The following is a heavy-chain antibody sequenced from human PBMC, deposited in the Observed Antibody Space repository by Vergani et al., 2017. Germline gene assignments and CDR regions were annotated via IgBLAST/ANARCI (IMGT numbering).Heavy chain of an antibody. CDR2: INPSGGST. CDR1: GYTFTSYY. V-gene: IGHV1-46*01. CDR3: ARGKIVVVVANDAFDI. D-gene: IGHD2-15*01. Sequence: QVQLVQSGAEVKKPGASVKVSCKASGYTFTSYYMHWVRQAPGQGLEWMGIINPSGGSTSYAQKFQGRVTMTRDTSTSTVYMELSSLRSEDTAVYYGARGKIVVVVANDAFDIWGQGTMVTVSS. J-gene: IGHJ3*02.